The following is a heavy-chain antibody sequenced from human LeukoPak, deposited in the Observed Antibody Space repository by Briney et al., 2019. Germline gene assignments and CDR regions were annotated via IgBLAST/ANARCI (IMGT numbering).Heavy chain of an antibody. V-gene: IGHV4-59*01. Sequence: PSETLSLTCTVSGGSISSYYWSWIRQPPGKGLEWVGYIYYGGSTNYNPSLKSRVTISVDTSKNPFSLKLSSVTAADTEVYYCARGGRITMIPMYYYGMDVWGQGTTVTVSS. CDR3: ARGGRITMIPMYYYGMDV. CDR2: IYYGGST. J-gene: IGHJ6*02. CDR1: GGSISSYY. D-gene: IGHD3-22*01.